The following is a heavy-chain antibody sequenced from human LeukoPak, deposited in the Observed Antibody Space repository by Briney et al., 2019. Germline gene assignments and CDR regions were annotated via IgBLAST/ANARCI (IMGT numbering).Heavy chain of an antibody. CDR2: IHYSGST. V-gene: IGHV4-59*08. Sequence: SETLSLTCTVSGGSIRSYYWSWIRQPPGKGLEWIGYIHYSGSTNYNPSLKSRVTISVDTSKNQFSLKLSSVTAADTAVYYCARHVKNYYGSGSYGFDYWGQGTLVTVSS. J-gene: IGHJ4*02. CDR1: GGSIRSYY. CDR3: ARHVKNYYGSGSYGFDY. D-gene: IGHD3-10*01.